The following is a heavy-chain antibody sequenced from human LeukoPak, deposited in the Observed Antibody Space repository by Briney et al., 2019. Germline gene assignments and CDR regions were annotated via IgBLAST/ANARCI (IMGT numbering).Heavy chain of an antibody. CDR2: ISTSSSYI. V-gene: IGHV3-21*04. Sequence: PGGSLRLSCAASGFTFSSYGMSWVRQAPGKGLEWVSFISTSSSYIYYAESVKGRFTVSRGYSKNTLYLQMNSLRVEDTALYYCARDLSYFDYWGQGTLVTVSS. CDR1: GFTFSSYG. D-gene: IGHD2/OR15-2a*01. CDR3: ARDLSYFDY. J-gene: IGHJ4*02.